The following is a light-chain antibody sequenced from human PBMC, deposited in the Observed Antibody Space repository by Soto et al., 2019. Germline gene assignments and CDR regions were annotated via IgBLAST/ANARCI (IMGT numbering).Light chain of an antibody. J-gene: IGKJ5*01. V-gene: IGKV3-11*01. Sequence: EIVMTQSPATLSVSPGERATLSCRASQSIGNYLAWYQQKPGQAPRLLIYDASSRATGIPARFSGSGSGTDFTLTITSLEPEDFAVYYCQQRRIWPPITFGQGTRLEIK. CDR2: DAS. CDR1: QSIGNY. CDR3: QQRRIWPPIT.